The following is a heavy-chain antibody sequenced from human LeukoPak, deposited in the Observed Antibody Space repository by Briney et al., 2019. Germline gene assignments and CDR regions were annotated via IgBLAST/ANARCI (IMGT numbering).Heavy chain of an antibody. CDR3: ARYLISSSALDY. J-gene: IGHJ4*02. D-gene: IGHD1-26*01. CDR2: ISVRAATI. Sequence: GGSLSLSCAASGFDIGHYEVNWVRQAPGKGLEWIAHISVRAATIYYGDSVEGRFTISRDDAKNSLYLQMNSLRAEDTAVYYCARYLISSSALDYWGQGTLVTVSS. V-gene: IGHV3-48*03. CDR1: GFDIGHYE.